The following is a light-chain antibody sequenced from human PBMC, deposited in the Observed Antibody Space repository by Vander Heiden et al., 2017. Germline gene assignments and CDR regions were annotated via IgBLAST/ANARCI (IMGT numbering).Light chain of an antibody. V-gene: IGKV1-39*01. Sequence: DIQMTQSPSSLSASLGDRVTITCRASQSISSYLNRHHHKPWKAPKLLLYAASILQSAVPSRLRGRGPVTDFTLTIIMLQPQHLATYYCQQCYTTPYTFSQGTKLELK. CDR1: QSISSY. CDR3: QQCYTTPYT. J-gene: IGKJ2*01. CDR2: AAS.